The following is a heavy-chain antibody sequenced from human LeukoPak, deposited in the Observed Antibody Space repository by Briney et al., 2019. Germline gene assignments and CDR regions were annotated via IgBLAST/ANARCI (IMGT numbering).Heavy chain of an antibody. Sequence: GGSLRLSCAASGISFGSYWMSWVRQAPGKGLEWVANIKRDGSEKYYVDPVKGRFTISRDNAKNSLYLQMNSLRAEDTAVYYCARGNFFEIWGQGTMVTVSS. D-gene: IGHD5-24*01. V-gene: IGHV3-7*04. CDR2: IKRDGSEK. CDR1: GISFGSYW. CDR3: ARGNFFEI. J-gene: IGHJ3*02.